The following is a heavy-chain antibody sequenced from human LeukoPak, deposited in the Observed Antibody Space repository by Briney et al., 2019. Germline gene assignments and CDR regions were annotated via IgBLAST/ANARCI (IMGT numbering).Heavy chain of an antibody. CDR1: GFTVSSNY. J-gene: IGHJ1*01. V-gene: IGHV3-30*18. Sequence: PGGSLRLSCAASGFTVSSNYMSWVRQAPGKGLEWVAIISYDGSNKYYADSVKGRFTISRDNLKNMLYLQMNSLRAEDTAVYYCAKDPHSSETKWGQGTLVTVSS. D-gene: IGHD3-22*01. CDR2: ISYDGSNK. CDR3: AKDPHSSETK.